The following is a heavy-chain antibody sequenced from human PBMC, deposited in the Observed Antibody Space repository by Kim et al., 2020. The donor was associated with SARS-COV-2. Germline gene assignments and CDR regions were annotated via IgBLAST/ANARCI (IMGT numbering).Heavy chain of an antibody. J-gene: IGHJ6*04. Sequence: SETLSLTCAVYGGSFSGYYWSWIRQPPGKGLEWIGEINHSGSTNYNPSLKSRVTISVDTPKNQFSLKLSSVTAADTAVYYCARSGRITIFGVVIPRGMDVWGKGTTVTVSA. CDR3: ARSGRITIFGVVIPRGMDV. CDR2: INHSGST. V-gene: IGHV4-34*01. D-gene: IGHD3-3*01. CDR1: GGSFSGYY.